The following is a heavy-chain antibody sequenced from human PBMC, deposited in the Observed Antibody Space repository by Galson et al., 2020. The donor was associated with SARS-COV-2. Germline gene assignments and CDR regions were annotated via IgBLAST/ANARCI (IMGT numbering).Heavy chain of an antibody. CDR3: VRQLIAVPKTDQWLYFDN. V-gene: IGHV6-1*01. J-gene: IGHJ4*02. Sequence: SETLSLTCDISGDSVFSNSVAWNWIRQSPSRGLEWLGRTYYRTKWWNDYAVSVKSRIVIKPDTSKNRFSLQMNSVTPEDTAVYYCVRQLIAVPKTDQWLYFDNWGQGTLVTVSS. CDR1: GDSVFSNSVA. CDR2: TYYRTKWWN. D-gene: IGHD2-15*01.